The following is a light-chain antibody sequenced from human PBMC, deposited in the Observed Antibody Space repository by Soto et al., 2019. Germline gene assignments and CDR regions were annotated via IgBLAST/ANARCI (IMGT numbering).Light chain of an antibody. CDR3: HQYNNWWT. V-gene: IGKV3-15*01. CDR1: QSVSSN. Sequence: EIVMTQSPATLSVSPGERATLSCRASQSVSSNLAWYQQKPGQAPRLLIYGASTRVTGIPARFSGSGSGTEFTLTISSLQSEDFAVYYCHQYNNWWTFGQGTKVEIK. CDR2: GAS. J-gene: IGKJ1*01.